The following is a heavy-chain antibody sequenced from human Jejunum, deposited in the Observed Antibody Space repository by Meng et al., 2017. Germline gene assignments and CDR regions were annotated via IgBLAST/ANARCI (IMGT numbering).Heavy chain of an antibody. Sequence: SETLSLTCAVSGGSTTGYYWSWIRQPPGKRPEWIGYIHYSGDSNYNPSLKSRVTMSIDTSKNHFSLRLNSVTATDTAMYYCARGGSWGYYYGMDVWGQGTMVTGAS. CDR2: IHYSGDS. CDR3: ARGGSWGYYYGMDV. J-gene: IGHJ6*02. V-gene: IGHV4-59*01. CDR1: GGSTTGYY. D-gene: IGHD3-16*01.